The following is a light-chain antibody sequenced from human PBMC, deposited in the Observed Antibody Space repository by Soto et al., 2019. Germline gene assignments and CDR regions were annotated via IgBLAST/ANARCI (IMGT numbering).Light chain of an antibody. CDR2: GAS. CDR1: QSVSSN. J-gene: IGKJ1*01. V-gene: IGKV3-15*01. Sequence: EIVMTQSPATLSVSPGERATLSCRASQSVSSNLAWYQQKPGQAPRLLIYGASTRSTGIPARFSGSGSGTEFTLTISSLQSEDFAVYCCQQHNNLPQTFGQGTKVDIK. CDR3: QQHNNLPQT.